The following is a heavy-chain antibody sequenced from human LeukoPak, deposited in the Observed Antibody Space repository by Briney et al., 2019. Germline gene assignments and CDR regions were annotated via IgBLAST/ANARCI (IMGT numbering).Heavy chain of an antibody. CDR3: AKDRRCSGGSCYICDY. V-gene: IGHV3-23*01. CDR2: ISGSGGST. D-gene: IGHD2-15*01. CDR1: GFTFSSYA. J-gene: IGHJ4*02. Sequence: GGSLRLSCAASGFTFSSYAMSWVRQAPGKGLEWVSAISGSGGSTYYADSVKRRFTISRDNSKNTLYLQMNSLRAKDTALYYSAKDRRCSGGSCYICDYWVQGTLVTVSS.